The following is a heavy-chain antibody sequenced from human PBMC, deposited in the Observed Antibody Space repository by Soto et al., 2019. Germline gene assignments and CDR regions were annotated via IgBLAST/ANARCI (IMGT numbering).Heavy chain of an antibody. Sequence: EVQLVESGGGLVQPGRSLRLSCAASGFTFADYAMHWVRQAPGKGLEWVSIITWNSGRIGYADSVKGRFTISRDNAKNSLYLQMNSLRAEDTALYYCARDIGVEFGEPRLSGGFDYWGRGNLVTVSS. J-gene: IGHJ4*02. V-gene: IGHV3-9*01. D-gene: IGHD3-10*01. CDR1: GFTFADYA. CDR2: ITWNSGRI. CDR3: ARDIGVEFGEPRLSGGFDY.